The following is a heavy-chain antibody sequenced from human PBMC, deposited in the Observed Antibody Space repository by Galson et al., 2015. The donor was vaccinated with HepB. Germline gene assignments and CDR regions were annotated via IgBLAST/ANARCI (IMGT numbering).Heavy chain of an antibody. D-gene: IGHD5-24*01. CDR2: IRSKANSYAT. CDR1: GFTFSGSA. V-gene: IGHV3-73*01. CDR3: TRQRRDGYNYGGTDVDY. J-gene: IGHJ4*02. Sequence: SLRLSCAASGFTFSGSAMHWVRQASGKGLEWVGRIRSKANSYATAYAASVKGRFTISRDDSKNTAYLQMNSLKTEDTAVYYCTRQRRDGYNYGGTDVDYWGQGTLVTVSS.